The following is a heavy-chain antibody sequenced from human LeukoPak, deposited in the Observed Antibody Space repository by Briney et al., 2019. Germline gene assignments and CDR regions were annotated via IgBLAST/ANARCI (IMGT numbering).Heavy chain of an antibody. CDR3: AITGYYYDSSGYYPPLQH. D-gene: IGHD3-22*01. Sequence: SETLSLTCTVSGGSISSYYWSWIRQPPGKGLEWIGYMYYSGSTNCNPSVKSRVTISVDTSKNQFSLKLSSVTAADTAVYYCAITGYYYDSSGYYPPLQHWGQGTLVTVSS. J-gene: IGHJ1*01. V-gene: IGHV4-59*08. CDR2: MYYSGST. CDR1: GGSISSYY.